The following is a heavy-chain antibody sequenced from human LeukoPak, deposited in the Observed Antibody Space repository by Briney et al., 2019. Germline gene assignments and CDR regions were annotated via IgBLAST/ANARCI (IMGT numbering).Heavy chain of an antibody. CDR3: ALTTVTYDAFDI. CDR1: GFSLSTSGMR. Sequence: ASGPTLVKPTQTHTLTCTFSGFSLSTSGMRVSWIRQPPGMALEWLARIDWDDDKFYSTSLKTRLTISKDTSKNQVVLTMTNMDPVDTATYYCALTTVTYDAFDIWGQGTMVTVSS. J-gene: IGHJ3*02. D-gene: IGHD4-17*01. CDR2: IDWDDDK. V-gene: IGHV2-70*04.